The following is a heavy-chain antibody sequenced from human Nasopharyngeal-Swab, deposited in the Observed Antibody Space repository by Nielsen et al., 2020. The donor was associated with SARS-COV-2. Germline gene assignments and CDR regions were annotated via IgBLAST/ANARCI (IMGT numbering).Heavy chain of an antibody. D-gene: IGHD2-21*01. J-gene: IGHJ6*02. CDR2: ISGSGDTT. V-gene: IGHV3-23*01. CDR1: VFTFSSYA. CDR3: AKAPYLRGLDV. Sequence: GESLKISCAASVFTFSSYAMTWVRQAPGKGLEWVSVISGSGDTTYYADSVKDRFTISRDNSKNTLYLQTNSMRVEDTAVYYCAKAPYLRGLDVWGQGTTVTVSS.